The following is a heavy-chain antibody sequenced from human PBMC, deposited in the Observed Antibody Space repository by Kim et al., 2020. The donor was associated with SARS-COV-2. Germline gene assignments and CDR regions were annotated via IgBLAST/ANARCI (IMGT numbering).Heavy chain of an antibody. J-gene: IGHJ4*02. CDR3: ARSLKLGSSGYCLNY. V-gene: IGHV1-18*01. Sequence: ASVKVSCKASGYTFTSYGISWVRQAPGQGLEWMGWISAYNGNTNYAQKLQGRVTMTTDTSTSTAYMELRSLRSDDTAVYYCARSLKLGSSGYCLNYWGQGTLVTVSS. CDR2: ISAYNGNT. CDR1: GYTFTSYG. D-gene: IGHD3-22*01.